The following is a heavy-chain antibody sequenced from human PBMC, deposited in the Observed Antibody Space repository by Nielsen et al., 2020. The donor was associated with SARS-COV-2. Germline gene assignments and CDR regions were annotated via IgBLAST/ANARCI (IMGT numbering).Heavy chain of an antibody. CDR1: GFTFSSYA. CDR2: ISYDGSNK. D-gene: IGHD3-3*01. Sequence: GGSLRLSCAASGFTFSSYAMHWVRQAPGKGLEWVAVISYDGSNKYYADSVKGRFTISRDNSKNTLYLQMNSLRAEDTAVYYCARVHDYDCWSIYYYGMDVWGQGTTVTVSS. CDR3: ARVHDYDCWSIYYYGMDV. J-gene: IGHJ6*02. V-gene: IGHV3-30-3*01.